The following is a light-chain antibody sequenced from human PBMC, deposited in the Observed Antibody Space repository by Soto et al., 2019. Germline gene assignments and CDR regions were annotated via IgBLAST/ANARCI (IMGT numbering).Light chain of an antibody. Sequence: QAALTQPASVSGSLGQWITISCTGTSSDFGGYKYVSWYQQHPGKAPKLIIYEVSNRPSGVSDRFSASKSGNTASLTISGLQAVDEADYYCNSYTNATALEVFGTGTKVTVL. CDR1: SSDFGGYKY. J-gene: IGLJ1*01. V-gene: IGLV2-14*01. CDR3: NSYTNATALEV. CDR2: EVS.